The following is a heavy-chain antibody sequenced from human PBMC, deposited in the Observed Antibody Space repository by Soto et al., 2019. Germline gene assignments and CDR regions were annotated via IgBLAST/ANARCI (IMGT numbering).Heavy chain of an antibody. J-gene: IGHJ1*01. D-gene: IGHD2-2*01. CDR3: STDCDGSTCYEDGYFKS. CDR2: IKSKPSGGTT. V-gene: IGHV3-15*01. CDR1: GITFSNVW. Sequence: EVQLVESGGGLVKPGGSLTLSCVASGITFSNVWMNWVRQAPGKGQEWVGRIKSKPSGGTTDYAAPVKGRFTLSRDDSEDTLYLQMDSLNTEDTAVYYCSTDCDGSTCYEDGYFKSWGQGTLVTVCS.